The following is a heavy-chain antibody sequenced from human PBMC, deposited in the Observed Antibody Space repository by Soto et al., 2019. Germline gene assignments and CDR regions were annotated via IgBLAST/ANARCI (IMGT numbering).Heavy chain of an antibody. Sequence: SGGSLRLSCAASGFTFSSYAMSWVRQAPGKGLEWVSVISGSGGSTYYADSVKGRFTISRDNSKNTLYLQMNSLRAEDTAVYYCAKVLRGGAMPGPDYWGQGTLVTVSS. CDR1: GFTFSSYA. CDR2: ISGSGGST. D-gene: IGHD3-16*01. CDR3: AKVLRGGAMPGPDY. V-gene: IGHV3-23*01. J-gene: IGHJ4*02.